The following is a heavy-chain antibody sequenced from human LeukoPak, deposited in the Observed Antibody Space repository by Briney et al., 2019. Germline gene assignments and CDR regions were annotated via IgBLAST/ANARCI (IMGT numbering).Heavy chain of an antibody. CDR3: ARETRSLVIGAAAGPWNY. J-gene: IGHJ4*02. D-gene: IGHD6-13*01. CDR2: INPSGDTT. CDR1: GYTFSSYY. V-gene: IGHV1-46*01. Sequence: ASVKVSCKASGYTFSSYYMHWVRQAPGQGLEWMGIINPSGDTTSYAQKFQDRVTMTRDTSTSTVYMELSSLRSEDTAVYYCARETRSLVIGAAAGPWNYWARGPRVTVPS.